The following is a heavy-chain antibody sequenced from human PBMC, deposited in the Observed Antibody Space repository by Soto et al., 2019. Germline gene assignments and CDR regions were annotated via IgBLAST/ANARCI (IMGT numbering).Heavy chain of an antibody. D-gene: IGHD6-19*01. J-gene: IGHJ4*02. V-gene: IGHV4-39*01. CDR2: IYYSGST. CDR1: GGSINSGGYY. CDR3: TRHSRDIRAVAGHRGNY. Sequence: PSETLSLTCTVSGGSINSGGYYWSWIRQRPGTGLEWIGQIYYSGSTYYNPSLKSRVTISVDTSKNQFSLKLSSVTAADTAVYYCTRHSRDIRAVAGHRGNYWGQGTLVTVSS.